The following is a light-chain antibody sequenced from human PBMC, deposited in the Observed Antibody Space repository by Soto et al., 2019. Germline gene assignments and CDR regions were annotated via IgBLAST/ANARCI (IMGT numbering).Light chain of an antibody. CDR2: AAS. CDR1: QNINTF. J-gene: IGKJ5*01. CDR3: QQNYNTLIT. Sequence: DIQMTQSPSSLSASVGDRVTITCRASQNINTFLNWYQRKPGEAPKLLISAASSLHTGVPSRFSGSGSGTDFTLTISNLQPEDFTTYYCQQNYNTLITFGQGTRLEIK. V-gene: IGKV1-39*01.